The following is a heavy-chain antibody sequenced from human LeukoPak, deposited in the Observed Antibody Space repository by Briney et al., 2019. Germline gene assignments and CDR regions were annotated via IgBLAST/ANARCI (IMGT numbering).Heavy chain of an antibody. CDR1: GGSISSSSYY. J-gene: IGHJ5*02. CDR3: ARDRNWNYGIDP. CDR2: IYYSGST. Sequence: PSETLSLTCTVSGGSISSSSYYWGWIRQPPGKGLEWIGSIYYSGSTYYNPSLKSRVTISVDTSKNQFSLKLSSVTAADTAVYYCARDRNWNYGIDPWGQGTLVTVSS. D-gene: IGHD1-7*01. V-gene: IGHV4-39*07.